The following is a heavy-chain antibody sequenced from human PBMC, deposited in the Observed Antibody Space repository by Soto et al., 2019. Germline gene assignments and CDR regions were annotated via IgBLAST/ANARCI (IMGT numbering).Heavy chain of an antibody. CDR2: IYHSGST. CDR1: GGSISSGGYS. Sequence: PSETLSLTCAVSGGSISSGGYSWSWIRQPPRKGLEWIGYIYHSGSTYYKPSLKSRVTISVDRSKNQFSLKLSSVTAADTAVYYCARWDQDWNWALDVWGQGTTVTVSS. J-gene: IGHJ6*02. D-gene: IGHD1-7*01. V-gene: IGHV4-30-2*01. CDR3: ARWDQDWNWALDV.